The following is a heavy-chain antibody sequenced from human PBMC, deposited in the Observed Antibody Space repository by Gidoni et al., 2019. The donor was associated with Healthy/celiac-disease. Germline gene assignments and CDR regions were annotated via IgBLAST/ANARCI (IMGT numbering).Heavy chain of an antibody. J-gene: IGHJ4*02. D-gene: IGHD1-26*01. CDR1: GFPFSGSA. Sequence: EVQLVESGGGLVQPGGSLKLSCAASGFPFSGSAMPWVRQASGNGLEWVGRIRSKANSYATAYAASVKGRFTISRDDSKNTAYLQMNSLKTEDTAVYYCTAVGATTVGNPGRRDYWGQGTLVTVSS. CDR3: TAVGATTVGNPGRRDY. CDR2: IRSKANSYAT. V-gene: IGHV3-73*01.